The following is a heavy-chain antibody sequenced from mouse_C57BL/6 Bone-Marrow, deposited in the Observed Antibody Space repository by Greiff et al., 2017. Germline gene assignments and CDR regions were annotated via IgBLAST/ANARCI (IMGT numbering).Heavy chain of an antibody. D-gene: IGHD2-4*01. V-gene: IGHV1-18*01. CDR1: GYTFPDYN. CDR3: ARSGYDYDWFAY. CDR2: INPNNGGT. Sequence: VQLQQSGPELVKPGASVKIPCKASGYTFPDYNMDWVKQSHGKSLEWIGDINPNNGGTISNQKFKGKATLTVDKSSSTAYMELRSLTSEDTAVYYCARSGYDYDWFAYWGQGTLVTVSA. J-gene: IGHJ3*01.